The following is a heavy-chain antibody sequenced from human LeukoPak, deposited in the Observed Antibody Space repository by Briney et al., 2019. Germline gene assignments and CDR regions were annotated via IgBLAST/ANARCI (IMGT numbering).Heavy chain of an antibody. CDR1: GFTFNNYA. V-gene: IGHV3-21*01. CDR3: ARDKDFLFDY. CDR2: ISSSSSYI. J-gene: IGHJ4*02. Sequence: GGSLRLSCAASGFTFNNYAMAWVRQAPGKGLEWVSSISSSSSYIYYADSVKGRFTISRDNAKNSLYLQMNSLRAEDTAVYYCARDKDFLFDYWGQGTLVTVSS. D-gene: IGHD3-3*01.